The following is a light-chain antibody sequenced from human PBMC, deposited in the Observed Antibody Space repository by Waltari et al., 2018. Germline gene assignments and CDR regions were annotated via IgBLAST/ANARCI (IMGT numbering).Light chain of an antibody. CDR1: NPNLRGNS. J-gene: IGLJ3*02. CDR3: AVWDDSLGGV. V-gene: IGLV1-44*01. Sequence: QSVLTQPPPVSGTPGHRVPITCSGSNPNLRGNSANSYQQVPGTAPKLLIYNDNQGPSGVPDRFSASKSGTSASLAITGLQSEDEADYYCAVWDDSLGGVFGGGTKLTVL. CDR2: NDN.